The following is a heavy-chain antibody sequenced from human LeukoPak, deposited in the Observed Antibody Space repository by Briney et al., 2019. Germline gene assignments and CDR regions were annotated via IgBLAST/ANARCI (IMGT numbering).Heavy chain of an antibody. CDR1: GGTFSSYA. V-gene: IGHV1-69*05. Sequence: SVKVSCKASGGTFSSYAISWVRQVPGQGLEWMGGIIPIFGTANYAQKFQGRVTITTDESTSTAYMELSSLRSEDTAVYYCARVSQNEWRGYYMDVWGKGTTVTVSS. J-gene: IGHJ6*03. CDR2: IIPIFGTA. CDR3: ARVSQNEWRGYYMDV. D-gene: IGHD3-3*01.